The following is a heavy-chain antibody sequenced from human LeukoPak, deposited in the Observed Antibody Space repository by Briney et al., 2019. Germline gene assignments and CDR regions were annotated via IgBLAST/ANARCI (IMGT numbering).Heavy chain of an antibody. CDR3: AREDDWNYEDY. Sequence: GGSLRLSCSTSGFTFSNYWMAWVRQAPGKGLEWVANIKGDGSKKSYLDSMEGRLTISRDNAKNSLYLQMNSLRAEDTAIYFCAREDDWNYEDYWGQGTLVTVSS. V-gene: IGHV3-7*01. CDR1: GFTFSNYW. CDR2: IKGDGSKK. J-gene: IGHJ4*02. D-gene: IGHD1-7*01.